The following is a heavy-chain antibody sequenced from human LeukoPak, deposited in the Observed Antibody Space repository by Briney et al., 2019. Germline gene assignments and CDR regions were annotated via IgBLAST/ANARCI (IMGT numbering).Heavy chain of an antibody. Sequence: GGSLRLSCAASGFTFSSYSMNWVRQAPGKGLEWVSSISSSSSYIYYADSVKGRFTISRDNAKNSLYLQMNSLRAEDTAVYYCARVPRSNWNEYWGQGTLATVSS. CDR2: ISSSSSYI. V-gene: IGHV3-21*01. CDR1: GFTFSSYS. CDR3: ARVPRSNWNEY. J-gene: IGHJ4*02. D-gene: IGHD1-1*01.